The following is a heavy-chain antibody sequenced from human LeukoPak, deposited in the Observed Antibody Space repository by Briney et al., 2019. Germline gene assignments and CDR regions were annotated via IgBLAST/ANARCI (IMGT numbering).Heavy chain of an antibody. CDR2: IKSKTDGGTT. D-gene: IGHD3-3*01. Sequence: GGSLRLSCAASGFTFSSYWMSWVRQAPGKGLEWVGRIKSKTDGGTTDYAAPVKGRFTISRDDSKNTLYLQMNSLKTEDTAVYYCTTIEEGYGVLDIWGQGTMVTVSS. CDR1: GFTFSSYW. J-gene: IGHJ3*02. V-gene: IGHV3-15*01. CDR3: TTIEEGYGVLDI.